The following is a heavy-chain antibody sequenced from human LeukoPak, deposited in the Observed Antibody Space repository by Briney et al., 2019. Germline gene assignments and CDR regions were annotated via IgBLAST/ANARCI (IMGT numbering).Heavy chain of an antibody. J-gene: IGHJ4*02. CDR1: GASISNYH. V-gene: IGHV4-4*07. CDR3: ARGPRVVSGPHYFPS. Sequence: SETVSLTCTVSGASISNYHLRWMRQPPGKGLGWIGRIYSSGNTKYKPSLVSRDTISEDTSTTQFLLDLNPVTAADTAMSYCARGPRVVSGPHYFPSWGQGTLVTVSS. D-gene: IGHD5/OR15-5a*01. CDR2: IYSSGNT.